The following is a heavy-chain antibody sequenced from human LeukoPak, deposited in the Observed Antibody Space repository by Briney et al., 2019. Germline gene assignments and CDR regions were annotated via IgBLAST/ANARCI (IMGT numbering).Heavy chain of an antibody. J-gene: IGHJ4*02. CDR3: AKDQGYDILTGYYKRALGFDY. CDR1: GFTFSSYA. D-gene: IGHD3-9*01. Sequence: GGSLRLSCAASGFTFSSYAMSWVRQAPGKRLEWVSAISGSGGSTYYADSVKGRFTISRDNSKNTLYLQMNSLRAEDTAAYYCAKDQGYDILTGYYKRALGFDYWGQGTLVTVSS. CDR2: ISGSGGST. V-gene: IGHV3-23*01.